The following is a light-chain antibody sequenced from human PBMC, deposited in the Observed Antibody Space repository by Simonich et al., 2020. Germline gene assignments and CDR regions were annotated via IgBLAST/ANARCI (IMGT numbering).Light chain of an antibody. J-gene: IGLJ3*02. CDR2: RNN. Sequence: QSVLTQPPSASGTPGQRVTISCSGSSSNLGSNYVYCYQQLPGTAPKLLIYRNNQRPSGVPDRFSGSKSGTSASLAISGLRSEDEADYYCAAWDDSLSGWVFGGGTKLTVL. CDR3: AAWDDSLSGWV. V-gene: IGLV1-47*01. CDR1: SSNLGSNY.